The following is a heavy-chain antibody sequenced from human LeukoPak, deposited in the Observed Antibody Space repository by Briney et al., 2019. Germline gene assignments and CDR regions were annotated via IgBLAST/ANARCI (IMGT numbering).Heavy chain of an antibody. CDR3: ARDRAPFYCSSTSCRYRFDP. CDR2: INPSGGST. D-gene: IGHD2-2*01. V-gene: IGHV1-46*01. CDR1: GYTFTSYY. Sequence: ASVKVSCRASGYTFTSYYMHWVRQAPGQGLEWMGIINPSGGSTSYAQKFQGRVTMTRDTSTSTVYMELSSLRSEDTAVYHCARDRAPFYCSSTSCRYRFDPWGQGTLVTVSS. J-gene: IGHJ5*02.